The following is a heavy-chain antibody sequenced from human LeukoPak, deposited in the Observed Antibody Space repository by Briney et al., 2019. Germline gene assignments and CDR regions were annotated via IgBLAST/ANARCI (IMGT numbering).Heavy chain of an antibody. V-gene: IGHV1-58*01. CDR1: GFTFTSSA. Sequence: SVKVSCKASGFTFTSSAVQWVRQARGQRLEWIGWIVVGSGNTNYAQKFQERVTITRDMSTSTAYMELSSLRSEDTAVYYCAADTDSGVGATGYWGQGTLVTVSS. J-gene: IGHJ4*02. D-gene: IGHD1-26*01. CDR3: AADTDSGVGATGY. CDR2: IVVGSGNT.